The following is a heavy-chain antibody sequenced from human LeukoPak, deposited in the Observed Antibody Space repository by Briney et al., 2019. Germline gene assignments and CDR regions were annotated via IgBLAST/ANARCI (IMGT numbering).Heavy chain of an antibody. D-gene: IGHD1-1*01. CDR2: INPNSGGT. CDR1: GYTFTGYY. V-gene: IGHV1-2*02. CDR3: ARDPAGWNLGAFDI. Sequence: ASVKVSCKASGYTFTGYYMHWVRQAPGQGLEWMGWINPNSGGTNYAQKFQGRVTMTRDTSISTAYMELSRLRSDDTAVYYCARDPAGWNLGAFDIWGQGTMVTVSS. J-gene: IGHJ3*02.